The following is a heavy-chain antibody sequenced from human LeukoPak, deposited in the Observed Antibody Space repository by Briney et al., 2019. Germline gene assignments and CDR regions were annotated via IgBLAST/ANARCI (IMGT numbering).Heavy chain of an antibody. CDR3: IIAAAGTPYF. CDR2: ISGSGGST. J-gene: IGHJ4*02. V-gene: IGHV3-23*01. Sequence: GGSLRLSCAATGFTFSSYAMSWVRQAPGKGLEWVSAISGSGGSTYHADSVKGRFTISRDNSKNTLYLQMNSLRAEDTAVYYCIIAAAGTPYFWGQGTLVTVSS. CDR1: GFTFSSYA. D-gene: IGHD6-13*01.